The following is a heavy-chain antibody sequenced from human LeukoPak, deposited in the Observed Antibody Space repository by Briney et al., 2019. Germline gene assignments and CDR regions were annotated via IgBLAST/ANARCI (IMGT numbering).Heavy chain of an antibody. D-gene: IGHD1-26*01. CDR2: IIPIFGIG. J-gene: IGHJ6*02. Sequence: ASVKVSCKASGGTFSSYTISWVRQAPGQGLEWMGRIIPIFGIGNYAQKFQGRVTITADKSTSTAYMELSSLRSEDTAVYYCTRDRVGADYGMDVWGQGTTVTVS. CDR1: GGTFSSYT. CDR3: TRDRVGADYGMDV. V-gene: IGHV1-69*04.